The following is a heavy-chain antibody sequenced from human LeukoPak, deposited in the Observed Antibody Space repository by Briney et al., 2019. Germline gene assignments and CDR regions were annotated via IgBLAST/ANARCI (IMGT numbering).Heavy chain of an antibody. CDR2: ISGRGGTI. D-gene: IGHD5-18*01. J-gene: IGHJ6*03. Sequence: GGSLRLSCAASGFTFSDFSINWVRRAPGKGLEWISYISGRGGTINYADSVKGRFTISRDNAKNSLFLQMNSLRAEDAAVYYCARDRVIDTAKIGKFYNYHMDVWGKGTTVTVS. V-gene: IGHV3-48*04. CDR3: ARDRVIDTAKIGKFYNYHMDV. CDR1: GFTFSDFS.